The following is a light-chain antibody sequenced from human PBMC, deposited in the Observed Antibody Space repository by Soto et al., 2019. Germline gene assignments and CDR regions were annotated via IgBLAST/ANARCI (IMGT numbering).Light chain of an antibody. CDR1: QSVSSSS. J-gene: IGKJ5*01. CDR2: DAS. CDR3: QQRSNWIT. V-gene: IGKV3D-20*02. Sequence: TQSPGTLSLSPGERATLSCRASQSVSSSSLAWYQQKPGQAPRLLIYDASYRATGIPARFSGSGSGTDFTLTISSLEPEDFAVYYCQQRSNWITFGQGTRLEIK.